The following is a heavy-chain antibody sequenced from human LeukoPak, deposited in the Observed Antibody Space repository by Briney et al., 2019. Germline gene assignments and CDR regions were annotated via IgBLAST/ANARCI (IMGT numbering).Heavy chain of an antibody. J-gene: IGHJ4*02. D-gene: IGHD4-17*01. V-gene: IGHV1-2*06. CDR2: INPNSGGT. CDR3: ATILYGDYLDIDY. Sequence: VKVSCKASGYTFTGYYMHWVRQAPGQGLEWMGRINPNSGGTNYAQKFQGRVTMTRDTSISTAYMELSRLRSDDTAVYYCATILYGDYLDIDYWGQGTLVTVSS. CDR1: GYTFTGYY.